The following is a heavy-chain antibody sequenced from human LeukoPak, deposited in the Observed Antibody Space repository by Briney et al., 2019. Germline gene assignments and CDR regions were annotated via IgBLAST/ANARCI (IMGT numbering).Heavy chain of an antibody. V-gene: IGHV3-30*03. CDR1: GFTFSSYG. J-gene: IGHJ3*02. CDR2: ISYDGSNK. D-gene: IGHD3-22*01. Sequence: GGSLRLSCAASGFTFSSYGMHWVRQAPGKGLEWVAVISYDGSNKYYADSVKGRFTISRDNSKNTLYLQMNSLRAEDTAVYYCARGLRDSSGYYLDAFDIWGQGTMVTVSS. CDR3: ARGLRDSSGYYLDAFDI.